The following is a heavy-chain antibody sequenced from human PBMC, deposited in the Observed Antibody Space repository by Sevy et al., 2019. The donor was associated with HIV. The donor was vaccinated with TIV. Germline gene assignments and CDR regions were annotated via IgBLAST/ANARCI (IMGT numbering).Heavy chain of an antibody. CDR2: IGGSDGGT. J-gene: IGHJ3*02. CDR1: GFTFRTFA. Sequence: GGSLRLSCAASGFTFRTFAMSWVRQAPGKGLEWVSAIGGSDGGTYYADSVKGRFTISRDNSKNMLYLLMNSLRAEDTAIYYCAKDIIYVVGEAFAIWGQGTMVTVSS. D-gene: IGHD2-21*01. V-gene: IGHV3-23*01. CDR3: AKDIIYVVGEAFAI.